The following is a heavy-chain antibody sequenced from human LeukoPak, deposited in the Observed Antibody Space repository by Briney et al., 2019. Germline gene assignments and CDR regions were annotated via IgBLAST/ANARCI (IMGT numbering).Heavy chain of an antibody. V-gene: IGHV1-18*01. CDR3: ARGENPLDAFDI. Sequence: GASVKVSCKASGYSFSDPGINWVRQAPGQGLEWMGWISAYSGNTYFAQNFQGRVTLTTDTSTSTGYMELRTLRSDDTAVYYCARGENPLDAFDIWGQGTMVTVSS. CDR2: ISAYSGNT. CDR1: GYSFSDPG. J-gene: IGHJ3*02.